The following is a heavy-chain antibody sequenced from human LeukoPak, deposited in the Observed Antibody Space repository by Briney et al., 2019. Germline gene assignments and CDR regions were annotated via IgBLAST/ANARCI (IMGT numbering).Heavy chain of an antibody. CDR1: GGSFSGYY. V-gene: IGHV4-34*01. D-gene: IGHD3-22*01. CDR2: INHSGST. J-gene: IGHJ4*02. CDR3: GREGGAYYYDSGGGYYFDY. Sequence: SETLSLTCAVYGGSFSGYYWSWIRQPPGKGLEWIGEINHSGSTNYNPSLKSRVTISVDTSKNQFSLKLSSVTAADTAVYYCGREGGAYYYDSGGGYYFDYWGQGTLVTVSS.